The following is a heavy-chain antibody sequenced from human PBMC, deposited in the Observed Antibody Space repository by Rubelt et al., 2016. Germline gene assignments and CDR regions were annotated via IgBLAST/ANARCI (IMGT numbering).Heavy chain of an antibody. Sequence: VQLVESGGGLIQPGGSLRLSCSASGFTFSSYSMHWVRQAPGKGLEYLSGITPTGGSTHYADSVKGRFTISRDNAKNSLYLQMNSLRAEDTAVYYWARVDSSIASRSDFWGRGTLVTVTS. CDR2: ITPTGGST. CDR1: GFTFSSYS. D-gene: IGHD6-6*01. CDR3: ARVDSSIASRSDF. V-gene: IGHV3-64*04. J-gene: IGHJ4*02.